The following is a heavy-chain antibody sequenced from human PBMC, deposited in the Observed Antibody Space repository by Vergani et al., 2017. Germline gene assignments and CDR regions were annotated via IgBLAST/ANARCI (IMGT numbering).Heavy chain of an antibody. J-gene: IGHJ4*02. CDR3: ARVISGYQLLNDY. D-gene: IGHD2-2*01. V-gene: IGHV4-30-4*08. CDR1: GGPISSGDYY. CDR2: IYYSGST. Sequence: QVQLQESGPGLVKPSQTLSLTCTVSGGPISSGDYYWSWIRQPPGKGLEWIGYIYYSGSTYYNPSLKSRVTISVDTSKNQFSLKLSSVTAADTAVYYCARVISGYQLLNDYWGQGTLVTVSS.